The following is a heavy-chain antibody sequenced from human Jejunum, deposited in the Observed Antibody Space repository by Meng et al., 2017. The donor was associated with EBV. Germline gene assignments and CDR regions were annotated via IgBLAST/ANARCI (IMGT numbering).Heavy chain of an antibody. CDR3: AKDLSDSGTYRKYFDY. D-gene: IGHD3-16*02. V-gene: IGHV3-23*01. Sequence: EVHLLESGGGLVQPGGSLRLSCAASGCTFANYAMNWVRLAPGKGLEWVSAISGSGGVSVLNDGSDGTYYADSVKGRFTISRDNSENTLYLQMASLRAEDTAIYYCAKDLSDSGTYRKYFDYWGQGTLVTVSS. CDR1: GCTFANYA. J-gene: IGHJ4*02. CDR2: ISGSGGVSVLNDGSDGT.